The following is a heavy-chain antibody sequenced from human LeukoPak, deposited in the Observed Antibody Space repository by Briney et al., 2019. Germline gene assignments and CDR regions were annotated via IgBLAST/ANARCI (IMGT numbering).Heavy chain of an antibody. V-gene: IGHV4-39*07. D-gene: IGHD6-13*01. CDR2: IYTSGST. Sequence: SETLSLTCTVSGGSISSSSYYWGWIRQPPGKGLEWIGRIYTSGSTNYNPSLKSRVTMSVDTSKNQFSLKLSSVTAADTAVYYCARESGIAAAGSIGYWGQGTLVTVSS. CDR1: GGSISSSSYY. CDR3: ARESGIAAAGSIGY. J-gene: IGHJ4*02.